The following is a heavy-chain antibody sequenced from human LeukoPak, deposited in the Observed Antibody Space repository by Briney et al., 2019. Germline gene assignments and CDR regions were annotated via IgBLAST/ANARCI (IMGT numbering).Heavy chain of an antibody. CDR3: ARWVVRSSSFYYFDY. D-gene: IGHD6-13*01. CDR2: INHSGST. CDR1: GGSFSGYY. Sequence: PSETLSLTCAVYGGSFSGYYWSWIRQPPGKGLEWIGEINHSGSTNYNPSLKSRVTISVDTSKNQFSLKLSSVTAADTAVYYCARWVVRSSSFYYFDYWGQRTLVTVSS. V-gene: IGHV4-34*01. J-gene: IGHJ4*02.